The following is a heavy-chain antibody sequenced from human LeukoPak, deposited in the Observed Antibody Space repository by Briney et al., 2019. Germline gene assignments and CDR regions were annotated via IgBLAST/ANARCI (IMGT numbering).Heavy chain of an antibody. Sequence: ASVKVSCKASGYTFTSYYMHWVRQAPGQGLEWMGLMNPHSGNTDYAQRFQGRVTMTRDTSINTAYMELSSLRSEDTAVYYCARLTYYYDGTGYYYVDYWGQGTLVTVSS. J-gene: IGHJ4*02. CDR2: MNPHSGNT. CDR1: GYTFTSYY. CDR3: ARLTYYYDGTGYYYVDY. D-gene: IGHD3-22*01. V-gene: IGHV1-8*02.